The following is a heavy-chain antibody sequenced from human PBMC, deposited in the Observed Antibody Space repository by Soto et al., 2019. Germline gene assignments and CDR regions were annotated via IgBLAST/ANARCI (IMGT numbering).Heavy chain of an antibody. CDR1: GFTFTSSA. Sequence: SVKVSCKASGFTFTSSAVQWVRQARGQRLEWIGWIVVGSGNTNYAQKFQERVTITRDMSTSTAYMELSSLRSEDTAVYYCAAEGVAMVRGVITPVYYGMDVWGQGTTVTVSS. CDR3: AAEGVAMVRGVITPVYYGMDV. D-gene: IGHD3-10*01. CDR2: IVVGSGNT. J-gene: IGHJ6*02. V-gene: IGHV1-58*01.